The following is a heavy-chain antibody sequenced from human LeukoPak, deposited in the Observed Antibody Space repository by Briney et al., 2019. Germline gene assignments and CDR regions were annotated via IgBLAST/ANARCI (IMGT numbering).Heavy chain of an antibody. V-gene: IGHV3-53*01. CDR1: GLTVSSEH. D-gene: IGHD3-10*01. Sequence: GGSLRLSCVASGLTVSSEHMSWVRQAPGKRLEWVSLIYSGGRPYYADSVRGRFTISRDTSKNTLFLQMSSLRAEDTALYYCATDGTYGQGYFDFWGLGTLVTVSS. J-gene: IGHJ4*02. CDR2: IYSGGRP. CDR3: ATDGTYGQGYFDF.